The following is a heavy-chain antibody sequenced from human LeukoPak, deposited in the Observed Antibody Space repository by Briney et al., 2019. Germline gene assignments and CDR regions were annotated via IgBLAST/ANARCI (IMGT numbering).Heavy chain of an antibody. CDR3: AKEISPPYYYDSSGSFDY. D-gene: IGHD3-22*01. Sequence: PGRSLRLSCAASGFTFSSYGMHWVRQAPGKGLEWMAVIWYDGSNKYYADSVKGRFTISRDNSKNTLYLQMNSLRAEDTAVYYCAKEISPPYYYDSSGSFDYWGQGTLVTVSS. CDR2: IWYDGSNK. J-gene: IGHJ4*02. V-gene: IGHV3-33*06. CDR1: GFTFSSYG.